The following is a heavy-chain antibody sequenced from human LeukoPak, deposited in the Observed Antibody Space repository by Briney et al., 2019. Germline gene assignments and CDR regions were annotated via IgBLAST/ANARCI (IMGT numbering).Heavy chain of an antibody. Sequence: SQTLSLTCAISGDSVSSNSAARNWIRQSPSRGLEWLGRTYYRSKWYNDYAVSVKSRITINPDTSKIQFSLQLNSVTPEDTAVYYCARSMLGSGSYQRGYNWFDPWGQGTLVTVSS. CDR1: GDSVSSNSAA. D-gene: IGHD3-10*01. CDR2: TYYRSKWYN. CDR3: ARSMLGSGSYQRGYNWFDP. V-gene: IGHV6-1*01. J-gene: IGHJ5*02.